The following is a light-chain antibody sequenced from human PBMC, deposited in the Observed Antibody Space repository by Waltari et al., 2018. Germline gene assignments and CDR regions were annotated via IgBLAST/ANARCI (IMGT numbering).Light chain of an antibody. CDR1: SSDVGGSNY. J-gene: IGLJ1*01. Sequence: QSALTQPRSVSGSPGQSVTISCIGTSSDVGGSNYVSWYQQYPGKAPKLVIYDVNKRPSGVPDRFSGSKSGNTASLTISGLQAEDEADYYCCSYAGSSTFYVFGSGTEVTV. V-gene: IGLV2-11*01. CDR2: DVN. CDR3: CSYAGSSTFYV.